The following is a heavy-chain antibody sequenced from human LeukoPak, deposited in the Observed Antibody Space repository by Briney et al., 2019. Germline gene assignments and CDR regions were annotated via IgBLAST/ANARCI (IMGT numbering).Heavy chain of an antibody. D-gene: IGHD4-11*01. CDR3: ATSLSNYKYYYFDY. V-gene: IGHV1-18*01. CDR1: GYTFTSYG. CDR2: ISAYNGNT. J-gene: IGHJ4*02. Sequence: ASVKVSCKASGYTFTSYGISWVRQAPGQGLEWMGWISAYNGNTNYAQKLQGRVTITTDESTSTAYMELSSLRSEDTAVYYCATSLSNYKYYYFDYWGQGTLVTVSS.